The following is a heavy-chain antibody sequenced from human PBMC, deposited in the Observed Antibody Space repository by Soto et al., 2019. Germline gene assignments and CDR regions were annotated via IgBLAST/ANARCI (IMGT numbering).Heavy chain of an antibody. CDR2: IYHSGST. CDR1: GGSISSGGYS. V-gene: IGHV4-30-2*01. CDR3: ARDLPPSYDSSGYSVFDI. Sequence: PSETLSLTCAVSGGSISSGGYSWSWIRQPPGKGLEWIGYIYHSGSTNYNPSLKSRVTISVDTSKNQFSLKLSSVTAADTAVYYCARDLPPSYDSSGYSVFDIWGQGTMVTVSS. J-gene: IGHJ3*02. D-gene: IGHD3-22*01.